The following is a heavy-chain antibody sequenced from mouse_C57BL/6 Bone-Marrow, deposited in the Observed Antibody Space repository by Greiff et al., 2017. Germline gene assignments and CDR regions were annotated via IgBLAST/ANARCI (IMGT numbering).Heavy chain of an antibody. CDR3: ARQRRLGYFDY. Sequence: DVMLVESGGGLVQPGGSLKLSCAASGFTFSDYYMYWVRQTPEKRLEWVAYISNGGGSTYYPDTVKGRFTISRDNAKNTLYLQMSRLKSEDTAMYYCARQRRLGYFDYWGKGTTLTVSS. J-gene: IGHJ2*01. CDR2: ISNGGGST. D-gene: IGHD2-12*01. V-gene: IGHV5-12*01. CDR1: GFTFSDYY.